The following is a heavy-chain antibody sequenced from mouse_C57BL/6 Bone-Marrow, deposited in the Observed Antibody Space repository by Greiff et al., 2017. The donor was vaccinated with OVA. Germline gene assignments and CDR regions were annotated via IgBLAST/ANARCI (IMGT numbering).Heavy chain of an antibody. CDR3: AVYYYGSSCYWYFDV. J-gene: IGHJ1*03. CDR1: GYAFSSSW. V-gene: IGHV1-82*01. Sequence: VQLQQSGPELVKPGASVKISCKASGYAFSSSWMNWVKQRPGKGLEWIGRIYPGDGDTNYNGKFKGKATLTADKSSSTAYMQLSSLTSEDSAVYFCAVYYYGSSCYWYFDVWGTGTTVTVSS. CDR2: IYPGDGDT. D-gene: IGHD1-1*01.